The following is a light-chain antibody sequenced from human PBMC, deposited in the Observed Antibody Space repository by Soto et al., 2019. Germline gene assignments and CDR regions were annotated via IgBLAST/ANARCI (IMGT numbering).Light chain of an antibody. J-gene: IGLJ1*01. CDR2: HVS. CDR1: SSDVGAYDY. V-gene: IGLV2-11*01. Sequence: QSVLTQPRSVSGSPGQSVTISCTGTSSDVGAYDYVSWYQQHPGKAPKLLIYHVSKRPSGVPDRFSGSKSGNTASPTISGLQAEDEADYYCCTDAGSYKVFGIGTKVTVL. CDR3: CTDAGSYKV.